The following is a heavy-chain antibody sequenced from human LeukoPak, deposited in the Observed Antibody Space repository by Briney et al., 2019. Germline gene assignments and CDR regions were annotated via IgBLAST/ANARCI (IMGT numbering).Heavy chain of an antibody. CDR1: GFTFSSYS. CDR2: ISSSSSYI. V-gene: IGHV3-21*04. CDR3: ARDRSLRNYGSGSYHNYYYGMDV. J-gene: IGHJ6*02. D-gene: IGHD3-10*01. Sequence: GGSLRLSCAASGFTFSSYSMNWVRQAPGKGLEWVSSISSSSSYIYYADSVKGRFTISRDNAKNSLYLQMNSLRAEDTAVYYCARDRSLRNYGSGSYHNYYYGMDVWGQGTTVTVSS.